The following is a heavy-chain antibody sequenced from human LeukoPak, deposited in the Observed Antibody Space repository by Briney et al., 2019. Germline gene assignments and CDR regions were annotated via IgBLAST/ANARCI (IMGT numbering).Heavy chain of an antibody. CDR1: GFTFSSYA. Sequence: GGSLRLSCAASGFTFSSYAMSWVRQAPGKGLEWVSAISGSGGSTYYADSVKGRFTISRDNSKNTLYLQMNSLSAEGTAVYYCAKDLELRFLEWLRPFDYWGQGTLVTVSS. CDR2: ISGSGGST. CDR3: AKDLELRFLEWLRPFDY. J-gene: IGHJ4*02. V-gene: IGHV3-23*01. D-gene: IGHD3-3*01.